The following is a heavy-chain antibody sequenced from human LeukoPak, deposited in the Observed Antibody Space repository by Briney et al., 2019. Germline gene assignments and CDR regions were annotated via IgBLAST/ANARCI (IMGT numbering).Heavy chain of an antibody. CDR2: INHSGST. V-gene: IGHV4-34*01. J-gene: IGHJ5*02. CDR3: ARRPRVYSSSEDWFDP. Sequence: SDTLSLTCAVYGGSFSGYYWSWIRQPPGKGLEWIGEINHSGSTNYNPSLKSRVTISVDTSKNQFSLKLSSVTAADTAVYYCARRPRVYSSSEDWFDPWGQGTLVTVSS. D-gene: IGHD6-6*01. CDR1: GGSFSGYY.